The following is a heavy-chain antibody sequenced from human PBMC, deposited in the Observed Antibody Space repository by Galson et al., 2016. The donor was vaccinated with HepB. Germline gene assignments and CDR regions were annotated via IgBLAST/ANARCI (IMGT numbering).Heavy chain of an antibody. V-gene: IGHV4-59*01. D-gene: IGHD4-17*01. Sequence: SETLSLTCSVSGGSISTYSWSWIRQPPGEGLEWIAYLYHTGSTNYNPSLKSRVTLSLDTSKSHFSLRLNSVTAADTAVYYCARNFGDNVDGAFDSWGQGTLVTVSS. J-gene: IGHJ4*02. CDR1: GGSISTYS. CDR2: LYHTGST. CDR3: ARNFGDNVDGAFDS.